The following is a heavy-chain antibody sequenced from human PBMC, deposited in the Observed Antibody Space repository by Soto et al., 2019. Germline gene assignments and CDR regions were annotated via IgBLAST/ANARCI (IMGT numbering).Heavy chain of an antibody. CDR2: ISGSVGST. CDR3: AKAGRSITMIVVVPDAFDI. Sequence: GGSLRLSCAASGFTFSSYAMSWVRQAPGKGLEWVSAISGSVGSTYYADSVKGRFTISRVNSKNTLYLQMNSLRAEDTAVYYCAKAGRSITMIVVVPDAFDIWGQGTTVTVS. CDR1: GFTFSSYA. V-gene: IGHV3-23*01. D-gene: IGHD3-22*01. J-gene: IGHJ3*02.